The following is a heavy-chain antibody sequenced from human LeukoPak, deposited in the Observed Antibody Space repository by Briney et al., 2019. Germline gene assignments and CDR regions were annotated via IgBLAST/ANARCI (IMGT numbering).Heavy chain of an antibody. Sequence: PSETLSLTCTVSGGSISDYYWSWIRRPPGKGLEWIGYIYYSGTTSYNPSLKSRVTISVDTSKNQISLRLSSVIAADTAVYYCASESVALAGIDYWGQGALVTVSS. D-gene: IGHD6-19*01. J-gene: IGHJ4*02. CDR1: GGSISDYY. V-gene: IGHV4-59*08. CDR3: ASESVALAGIDY. CDR2: IYYSGTT.